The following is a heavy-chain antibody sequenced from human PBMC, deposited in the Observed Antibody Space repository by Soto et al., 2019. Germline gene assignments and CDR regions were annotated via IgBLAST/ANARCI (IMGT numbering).Heavy chain of an antibody. V-gene: IGHV3-48*02. CDR3: VRDFNWSFDY. J-gene: IGHJ4*02. Sequence: EVQLVESGGGLVQPGGSLRLSCAASGFTFGTYSMNWVRQAPGRGLEWGSYIGRSSNTIYADSVKGRFTIARDNAQNSLSLQMNSLRDEDTAVYYCVRDFNWSFDYWGPGILVTVSS. D-gene: IGHD1-1*01. CDR2: IGRSSNTI. CDR1: GFTFGTYS.